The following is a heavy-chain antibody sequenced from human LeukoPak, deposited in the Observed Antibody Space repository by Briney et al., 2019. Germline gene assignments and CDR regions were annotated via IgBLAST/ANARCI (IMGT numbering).Heavy chain of an antibody. Sequence: SVKVSCKASGYTFTSYGISWVRQAPGQGLEWMGGIIPIFGTANYAQKFQGRVTITTDESTSTACMELSSLRSEDTAVYYCARAPSLEWVNWFDPWGQGTLVTVSS. J-gene: IGHJ5*02. V-gene: IGHV1-69*05. CDR1: GYTFTSYG. D-gene: IGHD3-3*01. CDR3: ARAPSLEWVNWFDP. CDR2: IIPIFGTA.